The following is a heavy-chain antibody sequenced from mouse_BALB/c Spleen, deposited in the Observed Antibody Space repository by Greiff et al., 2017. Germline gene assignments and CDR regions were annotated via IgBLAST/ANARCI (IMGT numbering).Heavy chain of an antibody. D-gene: IGHD1-1*01. CDR1: GYTLTSLW. CDR2: IDPSNSET. Sequence: QLQRLGPELVRLGASVKFPGKAPGYTLTSLWWPGVKQRPGQGLEWIGMIDPSNSETRVNQKFKGKATWNVDKSSNTAYMQLSSLTSEDTAIYYCARWIITTVVAMDYWGQGTSVTVAS. V-gene: IGHV1-59*01. CDR3: ARWIITTVVAMDY. J-gene: IGHJ4*01.